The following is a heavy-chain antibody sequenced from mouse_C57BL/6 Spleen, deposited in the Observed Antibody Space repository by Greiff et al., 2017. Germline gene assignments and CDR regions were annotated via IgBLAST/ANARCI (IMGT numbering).Heavy chain of an antibody. V-gene: IGHV1-15*01. CDR2: IDPETGGT. CDR3: TGLITTVVATDAMDY. J-gene: IGHJ4*01. CDR1: GYTFTDYE. D-gene: IGHD1-1*01. Sequence: QVQLQQSGAELVRPGASVTLSCKASGYTFTDYEMHWVKQTPVHGLEWIGAIDPETGGTACNQKFKGKAILTADKSSSTAYMELRSLTSEDSAVYYCTGLITTVVATDAMDYWGQGTSVTVSS.